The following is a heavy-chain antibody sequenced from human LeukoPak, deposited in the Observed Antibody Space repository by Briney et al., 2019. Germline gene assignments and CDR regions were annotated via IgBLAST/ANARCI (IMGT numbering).Heavy chain of an antibody. CDR2: INSDGSST. CDR1: GFTFSSYW. CDR3: AKDRPGNGWAHDY. J-gene: IGHJ4*02. Sequence: GGSLRLSCAASGFTFSSYWMHWVRQAPGKGLVWVSRINSDGSSTNYADSVKGRFTISRDNSKNTLYLQMNSLRAEDTAVYHCAKDRPGNGWAHDYWGQGTLVTVSS. D-gene: IGHD6-19*01. V-gene: IGHV3-74*01.